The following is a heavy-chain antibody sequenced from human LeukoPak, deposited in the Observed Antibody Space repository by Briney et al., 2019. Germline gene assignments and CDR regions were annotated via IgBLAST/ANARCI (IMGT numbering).Heavy chain of an antibody. CDR2: IYYSGSI. V-gene: IGHV4-31*03. Sequence: SETLSLTCTVSGGSISSGGYYWSWIRQHPGKGLEWIGYIYYSGSIYYNPSLKSRVTISVDTSKNQFSLKLSSVTAADTAVYYCARTLGGDYGDYLDYWGQGTLVTVSS. D-gene: IGHD4-17*01. CDR1: GGSISSGGYY. CDR3: ARTLGGDYGDYLDY. J-gene: IGHJ4*02.